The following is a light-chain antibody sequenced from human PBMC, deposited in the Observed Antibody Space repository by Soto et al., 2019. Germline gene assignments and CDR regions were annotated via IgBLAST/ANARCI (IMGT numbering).Light chain of an antibody. Sequence: IVLTQSPDTLSLSPGERATLSCRASQSVSSTYLAWYQQKPGQAPRLLIYGASSRATGTPDRFSGSGSGTDFTLTISSLQPEDFAIYYCQQFSNYPHVFGQGTRLE. CDR2: GAS. V-gene: IGKV3-20*01. J-gene: IGKJ5*01. CDR3: QQFSNYPHV. CDR1: QSVSSTY.